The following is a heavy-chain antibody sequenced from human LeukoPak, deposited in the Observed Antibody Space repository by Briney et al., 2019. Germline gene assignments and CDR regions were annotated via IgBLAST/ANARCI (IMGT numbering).Heavy chain of an antibody. V-gene: IGHV1-69*05. CDR3: ASKSKQEYYFDY. J-gene: IGHJ4*02. CDR2: IIPIFGTA. CDR1: GGTFSSYA. Sequence: ASVKVSCKASGGTFSSYAISWVRQAPGQGLEWMGGIIPIFGTANYAQKFQGRVTITTDESTSTACMELSSLRSEDTAVYYCASKSKQEYYFDYWGQGTLVTVSS. D-gene: IGHD3-10*01.